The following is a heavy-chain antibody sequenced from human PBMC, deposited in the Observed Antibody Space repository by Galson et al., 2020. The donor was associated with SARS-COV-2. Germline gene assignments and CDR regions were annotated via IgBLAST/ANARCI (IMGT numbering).Heavy chain of an antibody. Sequence: SLKISCTASGFTFDDYAMHWVRQAPGKGLEWISAISWNSGSMGYADSVKGRFTISRDNAKNSLYLQMNSLRAEDTAFYFCAKDTNYDYSNYDFDYWGQGTLVTVSS. CDR2: ISWNSGSM. D-gene: IGHD4-4*01. J-gene: IGHJ4*02. CDR3: AKDTNYDYSNYDFDY. V-gene: IGHV3-9*01. CDR1: GFTFDDYA.